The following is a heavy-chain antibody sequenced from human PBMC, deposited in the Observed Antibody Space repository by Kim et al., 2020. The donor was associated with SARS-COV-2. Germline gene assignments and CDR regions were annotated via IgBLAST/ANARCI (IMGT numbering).Heavy chain of an antibody. CDR1: GFTFSSYG. D-gene: IGHD6-13*01. CDR3: AKVGTSSWYYFDY. Sequence: GGSLRLSCAASGFTFSSYGMHWVRQAPGKGLEWVAAISYDGSNKYYADSVKGRFTISRDNSKNTLYLQMNSLRAEDTAVYYCAKVGTSSWYYFDYCGQGTLFTLSS. J-gene: IGHJ4*02. CDR2: ISYDGSNK. V-gene: IGHV3-30*18.